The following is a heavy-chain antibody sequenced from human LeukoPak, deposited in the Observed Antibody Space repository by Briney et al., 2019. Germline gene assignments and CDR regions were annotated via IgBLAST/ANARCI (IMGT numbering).Heavy chain of an antibody. D-gene: IGHD1-26*01. V-gene: IGHV1-2*02. CDR2: INPNSGGT. CDR3: ARGGSYSDY. CDR1: GYTFTNYG. J-gene: IGHJ4*02. Sequence: ASVKVSCKAFGYTFTNYGISWVRQAPGQGLEWMGWINPNSGGTNYAQKFQGRVTMTRDTSISTAYMELSRLRSDDAAVYYCARGGSYSDYWGQGTLVTVSS.